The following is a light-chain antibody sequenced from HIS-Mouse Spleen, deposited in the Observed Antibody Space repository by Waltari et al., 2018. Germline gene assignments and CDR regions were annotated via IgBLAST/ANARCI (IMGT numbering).Light chain of an antibody. CDR3: YSTDSSGNHRV. CDR1: ALPNKY. Sequence: SYELTQPPSVLVSPGQTARITCSGDALPNKYTYWYQQKSGQAPVLVIYEDSKRPSGIPERFSGSSSGTMATLTISGAQVEDEADYYCYSTDSSGNHRVFGGGTKLTVL. J-gene: IGLJ2*01. CDR2: EDS. V-gene: IGLV3-10*01.